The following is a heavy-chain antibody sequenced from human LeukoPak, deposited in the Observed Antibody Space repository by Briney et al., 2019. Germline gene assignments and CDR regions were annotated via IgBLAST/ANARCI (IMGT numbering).Heavy chain of an antibody. CDR3: ARLTGYSSESWFDP. D-gene: IGHD3-9*01. CDR1: SVSISGGGYC. J-gene: IGHJ5*02. V-gene: IGHV4-30-4*07. Sequence: SETLSLTCAVSSVSISGGGYCWNWIRQPPGKGLEWIGYICYSGSTYYNPSLRSRVTISLDTSNNQFSLHLSSVTAADTAVYYCARLTGYSSESWFDPWGQGTLVTVSS. CDR2: ICYSGST.